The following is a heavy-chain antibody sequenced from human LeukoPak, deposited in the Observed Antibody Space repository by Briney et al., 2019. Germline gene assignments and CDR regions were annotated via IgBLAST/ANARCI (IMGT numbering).Heavy chain of an antibody. CDR1: GFTFSSYA. CDR3: AREEDVDTASSLDY. J-gene: IGHJ4*02. D-gene: IGHD5-18*01. V-gene: IGHV3-23*01. CDR2: ISGSGVTT. Sequence: GGSLRLSCVASGFTFSSYAMSWVRQAPGKGLEWVSAISGSGVTTHYAGSVKGRFTISRDNSKNTLYLQMNSLRAEDTAVYYCAREEDVDTASSLDYWGQGTLVTVSS.